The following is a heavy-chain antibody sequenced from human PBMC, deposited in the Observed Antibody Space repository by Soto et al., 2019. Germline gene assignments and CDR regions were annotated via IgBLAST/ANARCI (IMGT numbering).Heavy chain of an antibody. CDR2: ISYDGNNK. CDR3: ARESLGFIAARPRRAFDI. Sequence: QVQLVESGGGVVQPGRSLRLSCAASGFTFSSYAMHWVRQAPGKGLEWVAVISYDGNNKYYADSVKGRFTISRDNSKNTLYLQMNSLRAEDTAVCYCARESLGFIAARPRRAFDIWGQGTMVTVSS. V-gene: IGHV3-30-3*01. D-gene: IGHD6-6*01. J-gene: IGHJ3*02. CDR1: GFTFSSYA.